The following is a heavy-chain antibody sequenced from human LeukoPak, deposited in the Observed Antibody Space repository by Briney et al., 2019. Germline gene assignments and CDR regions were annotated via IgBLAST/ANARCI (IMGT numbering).Heavy chain of an antibody. J-gene: IGHJ4*02. Sequence: GGSLRLSCAASGFTFSSYAMHWVRQAPGKGLEWVSGIRSSGDSTYYADSVKGRFTISRDNAKNSLYLQMNSLRAEDTALYYCARGGENSGFDYWGQGTLVIVSS. CDR3: ARGGENSGFDY. V-gene: IGHV3-21*01. CDR1: GFTFSSYA. CDR2: IRSSGDST. D-gene: IGHD6-19*01.